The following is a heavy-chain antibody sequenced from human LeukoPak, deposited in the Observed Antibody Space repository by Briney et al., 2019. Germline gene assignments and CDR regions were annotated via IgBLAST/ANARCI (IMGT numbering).Heavy chain of an antibody. V-gene: IGHV1-2*02. CDR2: VNPSSGGT. J-gene: IGHJ4*02. Sequence: ASVKVSCKASGYTFTGYYMHWVRQAPGQGLEWMGWVNPSSGGTNYAQKFQGRVTMTRDTSISTAYMELSRLRSDDTAVYYCARGGGGGSYYLFDYWGQGTLVTVSS. CDR3: ARGGGGGSYYLFDY. CDR1: GYTFTGYY. D-gene: IGHD1-26*01.